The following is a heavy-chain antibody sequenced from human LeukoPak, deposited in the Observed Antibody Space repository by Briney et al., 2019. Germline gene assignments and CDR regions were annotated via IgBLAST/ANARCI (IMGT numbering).Heavy chain of an antibody. Sequence: SETLSLTCTVSGGSISSYYWGWIRQPPGKGLEWIGSIYHSGSTYYNPSLKSRVTISVDTSKNQFSLKLSSVTAADTAVYYCARGGVVTAFDAFDIWGQGTMVTVSS. D-gene: IGHD2-21*02. CDR2: IYHSGST. J-gene: IGHJ3*02. CDR1: GGSISSYY. V-gene: IGHV4-38-2*02. CDR3: ARGGVVTAFDAFDI.